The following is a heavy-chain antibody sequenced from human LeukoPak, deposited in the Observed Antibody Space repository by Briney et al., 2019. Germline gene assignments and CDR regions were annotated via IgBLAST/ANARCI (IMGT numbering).Heavy chain of an antibody. CDR3: AREGVGNWNDQQTDYYYYYYMDV. Sequence: SQTLSLTCAISGDSVSSNSAAWNWIRQSPSRGLEWLGRTYYRSKWYNDYAVSVKSRITINPDTSKNQFSLQLNSVTPEDTAVYYCAREGVGNWNDQQTDYYYYYYMDVWGKGTTVTVSS. CDR2: TYYRSKWYN. J-gene: IGHJ6*03. V-gene: IGHV6-1*01. D-gene: IGHD1-20*01. CDR1: GDSVSSNSAA.